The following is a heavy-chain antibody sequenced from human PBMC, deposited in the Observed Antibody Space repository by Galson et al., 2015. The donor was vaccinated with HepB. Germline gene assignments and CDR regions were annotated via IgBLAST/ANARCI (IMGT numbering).Heavy chain of an antibody. V-gene: IGHV3-20*01. J-gene: IGHJ3*02. Sequence: SLRLSCAASGFTFDDYGMSWVRQAPGKGLEWVSGINWNGGSTGYADSVKGRFTISRDNAKNSLYLQINSLRAEDTALYHCARATYDSSGYYGAFDIWGQGTMATVSS. CDR1: GFTFDDYG. CDR3: ARATYDSSGYYGAFDI. CDR2: INWNGGST. D-gene: IGHD3-22*01.